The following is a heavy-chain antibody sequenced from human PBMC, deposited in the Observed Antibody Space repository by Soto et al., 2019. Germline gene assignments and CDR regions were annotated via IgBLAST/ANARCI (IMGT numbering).Heavy chain of an antibody. CDR2: VYHSGST. V-gene: IGHV4-39*01. J-gene: IGHJ3*01. D-gene: IGHD6-13*01. CDR3: ARPVGVEQQLVHDAFDL. CDR1: GGSISSSIYY. Sequence: QLQLQESGPGLVKPSETLSLTCTVSGGSISSSIYYWGWIRQPPGKGLQWVGSVYHSGSTYYNPSLRSRFTISVDTSKNQFSLRLSSMTAADTAVYYCARPVGVEQQLVHDAFDLWGQGTMVAVSS.